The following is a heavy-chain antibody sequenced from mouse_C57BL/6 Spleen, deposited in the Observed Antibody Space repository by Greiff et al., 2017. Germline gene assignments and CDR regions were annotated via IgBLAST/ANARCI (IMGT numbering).Heavy chain of an antibody. V-gene: IGHV10-1*01. CDR3: VRHDHYAMDY. Sequence: EVQRVESGGGLVQPKGSLKLSCAASGFSFNTYAMNWVRQAPGKGLEWVARIRSKSNNYATYYADSVKDRFTISRDDSESMLYLQMNNLKTEDTAMYYCVRHDHYAMDYWGQGTSVTVSS. CDR2: IRSKSNNYAT. J-gene: IGHJ4*01. CDR1: GFSFNTYA.